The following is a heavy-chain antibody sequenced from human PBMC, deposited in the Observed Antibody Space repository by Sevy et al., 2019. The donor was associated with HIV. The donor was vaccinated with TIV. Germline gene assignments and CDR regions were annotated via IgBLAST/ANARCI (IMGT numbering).Heavy chain of an antibody. CDR2: INSHGTIT. CDR3: ARGQLLRYLEWPSYSLDV. D-gene: IGHD3-3*01. J-gene: IGHJ6*02. CDR1: GFTFSSHW. V-gene: IGHV3-74*01. Sequence: GGSLRLSCAASGFTFSSHWMFWVRQAPGKGLMWVSHINSHGTITNYADSVNGRFAISRDKAKNTVYLRIDSLRAEDTAVYYCARGQLLRYLEWPSYSLDVWGQGTTVTVSS.